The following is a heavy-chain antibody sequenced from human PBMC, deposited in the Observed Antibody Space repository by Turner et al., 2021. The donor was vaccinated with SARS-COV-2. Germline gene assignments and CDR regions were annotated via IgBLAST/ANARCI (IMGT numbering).Heavy chain of an antibody. D-gene: IGHD6-19*01. CDR1: GFTFSSDA. Sequence: EVQLVESGGGLVQPGESLRLSCSASGFTFSSDAMHWVRQAPGKGLEYVSAISSNGGSTYYADAVKGRFSISRDNSKNTVYLQMSSLRVDDTAIYYCFGSGWYLGDYWGQGALVTVSS. V-gene: IGHV3-64D*06. CDR3: FGSGWYLGDY. CDR2: ISSNGGST. J-gene: IGHJ4*02.